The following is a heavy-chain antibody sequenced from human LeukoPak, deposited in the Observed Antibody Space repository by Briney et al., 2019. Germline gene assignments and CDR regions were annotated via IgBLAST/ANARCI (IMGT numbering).Heavy chain of an antibody. CDR3: ARGVVVLNTKLGGWEY. Sequence: SETLSLTCAVSGGSVNTRTNYWGWIRQPPGQTLEWIGTIYYTGNTYYNPSLKSRLTISIDTSRNQFSLRLTSVTAADTALYYCARGVVVLNTKLGGWEYWGPRTLVTVSS. D-gene: IGHD6-19*01. CDR1: GGSVNTRTNY. CDR2: IYYTGNT. V-gene: IGHV4-39*07. J-gene: IGHJ4*02.